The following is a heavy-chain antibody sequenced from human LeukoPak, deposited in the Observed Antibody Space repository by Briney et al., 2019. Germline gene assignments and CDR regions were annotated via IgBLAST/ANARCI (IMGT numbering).Heavy chain of an antibody. V-gene: IGHV4-30-2*01. CDR1: GGSISSGGYS. CDR2: IYHSGST. Sequence: PSETLSLTCAVSGGSISSGGYSWSWIRQPPGKGLEWIGYIYHSGSTYYNPSLKSRVTISVDRSKNQFSLKLSSVTAADTAVYYCARYLGYCTNGVCYTTGWYFDLWGRGTLVTVSS. CDR3: ARYLGYCTNGVCYTTGWYFDL. D-gene: IGHD2-8*01. J-gene: IGHJ2*01.